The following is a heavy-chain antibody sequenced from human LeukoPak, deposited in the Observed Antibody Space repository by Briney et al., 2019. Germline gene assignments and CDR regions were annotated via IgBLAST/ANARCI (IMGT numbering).Heavy chain of an antibody. Sequence: ASVKVSCKASGYTFTGYYMHWVRQAPGQGLEWMGWINPNSGGTDYAQKFQGRVTMTRDTSISTAYMELGRLRSDDTAVYYCARVWYSYGYNYWGQGTLVTVSS. CDR2: INPNSGGT. V-gene: IGHV1-2*02. CDR3: ARVWYSYGYNY. D-gene: IGHD5-18*01. J-gene: IGHJ4*02. CDR1: GYTFTGYY.